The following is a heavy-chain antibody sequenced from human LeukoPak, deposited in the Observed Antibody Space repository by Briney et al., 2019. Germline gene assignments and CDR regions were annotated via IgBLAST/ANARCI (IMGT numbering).Heavy chain of an antibody. J-gene: IGHJ4*02. CDR2: LYHSGST. D-gene: IGHD6-19*01. CDR3: AREEVAGTAGGIDY. Sequence: PSQTLSLTCTVSGGSISSTDSYWSWLRQPPGKGLEWIGFLYHSGSTYYNPSLKSRVTISVDTSKNQFSLKLSSVTAADTAVYYCAREEVAGTAGGIDYWGQGTLVTVSS. CDR1: GGSISSTDSY. V-gene: IGHV4-30-4*01.